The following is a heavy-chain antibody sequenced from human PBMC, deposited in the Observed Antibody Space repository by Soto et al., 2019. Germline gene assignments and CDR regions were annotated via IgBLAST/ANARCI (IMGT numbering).Heavy chain of an antibody. D-gene: IGHD3-22*01. CDR3: ARHNYDSSGYYHYYYGMDG. CDR1: NGSVGSGNYL. Sequence: PSETLSLTCTVSNGSVGSGNYLWSWIRQSPGKGLEWIGNMYYSGSTNNNSSLKSRVTISVDTSKNQFSLKLSSVTAADTAVYYCARHNYDSSGYYHYYYGMDGWGQGTTVTVS. J-gene: IGHJ6*02. V-gene: IGHV4-61*01. CDR2: MYYSGST.